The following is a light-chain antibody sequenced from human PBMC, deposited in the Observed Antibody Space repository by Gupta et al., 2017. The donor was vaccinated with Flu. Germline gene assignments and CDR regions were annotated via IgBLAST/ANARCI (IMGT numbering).Light chain of an antibody. Sequence: DIQMTQSPSSLSASVGDRVTITCRASQTISEYLNWYRQKPGKAPELLIYATSSLQTGVPSRFSGSGSGTDFTLTINSLQPEDFATYYCQQSYRTLRTFGQGTKVEVK. CDR2: ATS. V-gene: IGKV1-39*01. CDR1: QTISEY. J-gene: IGKJ1*01. CDR3: QQSYRTLRT.